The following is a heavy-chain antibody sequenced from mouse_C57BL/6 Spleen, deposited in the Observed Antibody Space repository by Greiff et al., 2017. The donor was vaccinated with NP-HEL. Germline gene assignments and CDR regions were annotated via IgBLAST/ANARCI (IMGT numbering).Heavy chain of an antibody. D-gene: IGHD1-1*01. CDR3: ASPGSSYETGAMDY. V-gene: IGHV1-81*01. CDR1: GYTFTSYG. J-gene: IGHJ4*01. Sequence: VQLQQSGAELARPGASVKLSCKASGYTFTSYGISWVKQRTGQGLEWIGEIYPRSGNTYYNEKFKGKATLTADKSSSTAYMELRSLTSEDSAVYFCASPGSSYETGAMDYWGQGTSVTVSS. CDR2: IYPRSGNT.